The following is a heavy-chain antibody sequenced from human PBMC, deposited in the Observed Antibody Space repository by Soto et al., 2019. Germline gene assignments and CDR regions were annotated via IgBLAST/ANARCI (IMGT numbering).Heavy chain of an antibody. CDR1: GFTFSSYG. Sequence: PGGSLRLSCAASGFTFSSYGMHWVRQAPGKGLEWVAVISYDGSNKYYADSVKGRFTISRDNSKNTLYLQMNSLRAEDTAVYYCAKTDTAMVTLAVSYYGMDVWGQGTTVTVSS. J-gene: IGHJ6*02. D-gene: IGHD5-18*01. V-gene: IGHV3-30*18. CDR2: ISYDGSNK. CDR3: AKTDTAMVTLAVSYYGMDV.